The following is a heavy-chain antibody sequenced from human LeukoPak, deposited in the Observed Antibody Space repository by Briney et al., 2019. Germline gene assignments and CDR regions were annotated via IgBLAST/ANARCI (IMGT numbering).Heavy chain of an antibody. V-gene: IGHV1-69*01. CDR3: ARSTTGSLFRRDYEFDY. J-gene: IGHJ4*02. CDR1: GGTFSSYA. CDR2: IIPIFGTA. D-gene: IGHD4-17*01. Sequence: SVKVSCKASGGTFSSYAISWVRQAPGQGLEWMGGIIPIFGTANYAQKFQGRVTITADESTSTAYMELSSLRSEDTAVYYCARSTTGSLFRRDYEFDYWGQGTLATVSS.